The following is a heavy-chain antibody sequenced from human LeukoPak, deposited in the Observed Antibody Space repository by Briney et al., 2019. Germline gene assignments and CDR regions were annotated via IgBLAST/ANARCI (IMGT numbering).Heavy chain of an antibody. CDR2: IYRNADGGTT. V-gene: IGHV3-15*05. CDR3: TTDSYCSTTTCYASSNYYYGLDA. J-gene: IGHJ6*02. CDR1: GFTFSNAW. Sequence: GGSLTLSCAASGFTFSNAWMTWVRQAPGKGLEWVGRIYRNADGGTTDYAAPVKGRFTISRDDSKNTLYLQMNSLKTEDTAVYYCTTDSYCSTTTCYASSNYYYGLDAWGQGTSVTVSS. D-gene: IGHD2-2*01.